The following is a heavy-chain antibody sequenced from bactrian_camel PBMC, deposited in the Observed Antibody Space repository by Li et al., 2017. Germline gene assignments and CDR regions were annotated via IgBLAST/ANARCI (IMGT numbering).Heavy chain of an antibody. CDR3: AAQRGSWCNDPRWVDYNS. Sequence: HVQLVESGGGSVQAGGSLRLSCAASGDPYGVTCIGWFCMAPGKELEAVANVDSYGVTRYTDISLGRFTLSRDNSRSTLYLQMSSLKPEDTAIYYCAAQRGSWCNDPRWVDYNSWGQGTQVTVS. CDR1: GDPYGVTC. D-gene: IGHD3*01. V-gene: IGHV3S53*01. J-gene: IGHJ4*01. CDR2: VDSYGVT.